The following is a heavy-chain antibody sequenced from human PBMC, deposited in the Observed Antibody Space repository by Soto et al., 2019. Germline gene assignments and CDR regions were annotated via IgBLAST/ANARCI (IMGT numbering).Heavy chain of an antibody. D-gene: IGHD5-18*01. V-gene: IGHV4-59*01. J-gene: IGHJ4*02. CDR2: IYYSGST. CDR3: ARTLYSYGPRFDY. CDR1: GDSIGSYY. Sequence: SETLSLTCSVSGDSIGSYYWSWIRQHPGKGLEWIGYIYYSGSTYYNPSLKSRVTISVDTSKNQFSLKLSSVTAADTAVYYCARTLYSYGPRFDYWGQGTLVTVSS.